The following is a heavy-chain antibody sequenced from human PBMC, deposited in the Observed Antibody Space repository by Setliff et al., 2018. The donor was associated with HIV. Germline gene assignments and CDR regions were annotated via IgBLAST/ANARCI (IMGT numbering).Heavy chain of an antibody. V-gene: IGHV3-7*01. D-gene: IGHD5-12*01. CDR3: ARDWRHGYDLNFDY. Sequence: PGGSLRLSCAASGFAFSGHQMSWARQAPGKGLEWVAKIKQDGSDKYYVDSVKGRFTISRDNAKNSLYLQTNSLRAEDTAMYYCARDWRHGYDLNFDYWGQGTLVTVSS. CDR2: IKQDGSDK. CDR1: GFAFSGHQ. J-gene: IGHJ4*02.